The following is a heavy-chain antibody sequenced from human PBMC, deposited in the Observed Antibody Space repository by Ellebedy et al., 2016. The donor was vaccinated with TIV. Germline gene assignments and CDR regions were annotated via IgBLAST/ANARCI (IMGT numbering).Heavy chain of an antibody. V-gene: IGHV3-74*01. CDR2: INSDGSNT. Sequence: GESLKISXAASGFTFSSYWMHWVRQAPGKGLVWVSRINSDGSNTRYADSVKGRFTISRDNAKNTLYLQMNSLRAEDTAVYYCARDVPTAISWYFNLWGRGTLVTVSS. CDR1: GFTFSSYW. CDR3: ARDVPTAISWYFNL. J-gene: IGHJ2*01. D-gene: IGHD2-2*01.